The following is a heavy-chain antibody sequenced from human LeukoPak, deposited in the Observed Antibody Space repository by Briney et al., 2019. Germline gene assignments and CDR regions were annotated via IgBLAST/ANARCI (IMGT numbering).Heavy chain of an antibody. J-gene: IGHJ5*02. V-gene: IGHV1-8*01. Sequence: ASVKVSCKASGYTFTSYDINWVRQATGQGLEWMGWMNPNSGNTGYAQKFQGGVTMTRNTSISTAYMELSSLRSEDTAVYYCARGGRAIKQQLEGNWFDPWGQGTLVTVSS. D-gene: IGHD6-13*01. CDR1: GYTFTSYD. CDR2: MNPNSGNT. CDR3: ARGGRAIKQQLEGNWFDP.